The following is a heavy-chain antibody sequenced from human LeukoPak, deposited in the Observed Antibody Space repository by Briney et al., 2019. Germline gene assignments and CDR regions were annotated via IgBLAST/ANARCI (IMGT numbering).Heavy chain of an antibody. CDR2: IYYSGGT. D-gene: IGHD3-16*01. V-gene: IGHV4-59*01. Sequence: SETLSLTCTVSGGSIRSYYWSWIRQPPGKGLEWIGYIYYSGGTNYNPSLKSRVTISVDTSKNQFSLKLSSVTAADTAVYYCARDLRFDWGQGTLVTVSS. J-gene: IGHJ4*02. CDR1: GGSIRSYY. CDR3: ARDLRFD.